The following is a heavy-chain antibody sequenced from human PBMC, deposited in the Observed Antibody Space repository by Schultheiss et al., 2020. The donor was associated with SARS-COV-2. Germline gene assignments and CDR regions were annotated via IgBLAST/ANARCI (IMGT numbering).Heavy chain of an antibody. CDR1: GFTFSSYA. J-gene: IGHJ6*02. Sequence: GGSLRLSCAASGFTFSSYAMHWVRQAPGKGLEWVAVISYDGSNKYYADSVKGRFTISRDNSKNTLYLQMNSLRAEDTAVYYCARDRPIAVAGPWGYYYGMDVWGQGTTVTVSS. CDR3: ARDRPIAVAGPWGYYYGMDV. V-gene: IGHV3-30*01. D-gene: IGHD6-19*01. CDR2: ISYDGSNK.